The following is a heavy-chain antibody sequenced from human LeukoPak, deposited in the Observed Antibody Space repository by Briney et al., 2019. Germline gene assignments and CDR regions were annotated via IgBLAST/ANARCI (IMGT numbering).Heavy chain of an antibody. J-gene: IGHJ3*02. V-gene: IGHV4-59*08. CDR1: GGSISSYY. CDR3: ARGPRTRYCTNGVCYAFDI. D-gene: IGHD2-8*01. Sequence: SETLSLTCTVSGGSISSYYWSWIRQPPGKGLEWIGYIYYSGSTYYNPSLKSRVTISVDTSKNQFSLKLSSVTAADTAVYYCARGPRTRYCTNGVCYAFDIWGQGTMVTVSS. CDR2: IYYSGST.